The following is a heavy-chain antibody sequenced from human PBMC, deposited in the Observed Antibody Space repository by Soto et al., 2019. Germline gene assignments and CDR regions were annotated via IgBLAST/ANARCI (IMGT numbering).Heavy chain of an antibody. D-gene: IGHD5-18*01. CDR2: ISGSGGST. J-gene: IGHJ3*02. CDR1: GFAFRSHW. CDR3: AKGGVDTAMGIEAFDI. Sequence: HPGGSLRLSCGASGFAFRSHWMSWFRQAPGKGLEWVSAISGSGGSTYYADSVKGRFTISRDNSKNTLYLQMNSLRAEDTAVYYCAKGGVDTAMGIEAFDIWGQGTMVTVSS. V-gene: IGHV3-23*01.